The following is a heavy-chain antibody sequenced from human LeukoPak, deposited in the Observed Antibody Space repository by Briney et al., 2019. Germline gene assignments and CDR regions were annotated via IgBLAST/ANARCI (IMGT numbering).Heavy chain of an antibody. V-gene: IGHV5-51*01. CDR3: ARQASAASDY. D-gene: IGHD6-13*01. CDR2: IYPGDSDT. CDR1: GYSFTSFW. Sequence: GESLKISCKGSGYSFTSFWIGWVRQMPGKGLEWMGIIYPGDSDTKYSPSFQGQVTLSADKSITTAYLQWSSLKASDTAMYYCARQASAASDYWGQGTLVTVSS. J-gene: IGHJ4*02.